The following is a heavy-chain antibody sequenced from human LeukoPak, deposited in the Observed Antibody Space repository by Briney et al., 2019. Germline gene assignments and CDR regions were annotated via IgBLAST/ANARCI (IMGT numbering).Heavy chain of an antibody. CDR1: GFTFSSYA. CDR3: AKGVTYYDYVWGSYRLSYFDY. V-gene: IGHV3-23*01. CDR2: ISGSGGST. J-gene: IGHJ4*02. D-gene: IGHD3-16*02. Sequence: GGSLRLSCAASGFTFSSYAMSWVRQAPGKGLEWVSAISGSGGSTYYADSVKGRFTISRDNSKNTLYLQMNSLRAEDTAVYYCAKGVTYYDYVWGSYRLSYFDYWGQGTLVTVSS.